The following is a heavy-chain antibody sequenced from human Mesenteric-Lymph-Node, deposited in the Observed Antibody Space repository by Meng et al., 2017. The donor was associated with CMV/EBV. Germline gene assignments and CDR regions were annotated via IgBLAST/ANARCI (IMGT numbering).Heavy chain of an antibody. CDR1: AFTNYG. CDR2: VRFDGSNK. V-gene: IGHV3-30*02. CDR3: AKVGGYCSGGSCYGGDV. J-gene: IGHJ6*02. D-gene: IGHD2-15*01. Sequence: GESLKISCAASAFTNYGIHWVRQAPGKGLEWVAFVRFDGSNKYYADSVKGRFTISRDNSKNTLYLQMNSLRAEDTAVYYCAKVGGYCSGGSCYGGDVWGQGTTVTVSS.